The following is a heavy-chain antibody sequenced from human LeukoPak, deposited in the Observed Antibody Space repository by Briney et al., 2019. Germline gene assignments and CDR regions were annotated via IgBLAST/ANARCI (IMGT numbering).Heavy chain of an antibody. D-gene: IGHD2-2*01. CDR3: AKAPPAAIMGDYYYYGMDV. Sequence: GGSLRLSCAASGVTFSTYAMRWVRQALGEGLLRVSAISGSGGSTYYADSVKSRFTISRDNSENTLYLQMNSLRAEDTAVYYCAKAPPAAIMGDYYYYGMDVWGKGSTVTVSS. CDR2: ISGSGGST. V-gene: IGHV3-23*01. CDR1: GVTFSTYA. J-gene: IGHJ6*04.